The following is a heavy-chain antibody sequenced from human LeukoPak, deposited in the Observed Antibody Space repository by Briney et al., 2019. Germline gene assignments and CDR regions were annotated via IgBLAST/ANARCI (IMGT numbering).Heavy chain of an antibody. CDR1: GFTFSSYA. D-gene: IGHD6-19*01. J-gene: IGHJ4*02. Sequence: GGSLRLSCAASGFTFSSYAVSWVRPAPGEGLEWVSAISGSGGSTYYADSVKGRFTISRDNSKNTLYLQMNSLRAEDTAVYYCAKEGNSSGHFDYWGQGTLVTVSS. CDR2: ISGSGGST. CDR3: AKEGNSSGHFDY. V-gene: IGHV3-23*01.